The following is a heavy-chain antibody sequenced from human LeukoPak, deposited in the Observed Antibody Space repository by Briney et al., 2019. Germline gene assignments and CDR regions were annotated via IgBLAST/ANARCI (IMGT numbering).Heavy chain of an antibody. D-gene: IGHD3-22*01. CDR2: LSHSGST. CDR1: GYSISSGYY. V-gene: IGHV4-38-2*02. Sequence: SETLSLTCTVSGYSISSGYYWDWIRQPPGKGLEWIGTLSHSGSTNYNPSLKSRVTISVDTSKNQFSLKLSSVTAADTAVYYCARLPARIRGYYYDSSGYSYWGQGTLVTVSS. J-gene: IGHJ4*02. CDR3: ARLPARIRGYYYDSSGYSY.